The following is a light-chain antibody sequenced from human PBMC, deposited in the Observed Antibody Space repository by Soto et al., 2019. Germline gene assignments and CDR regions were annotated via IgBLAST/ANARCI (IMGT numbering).Light chain of an antibody. CDR3: QQDNTYSYT. CDR1: QSISNW. Sequence: DIQMTQSTSTLSASVGERVTITCRASQSISNWLAWYQQKPGKAPNLPIYDASSLESGVPSRFSGSGSGTEFTLSISSLQPVDSATYYCQQDNTYSYTFGLGTKLEIK. J-gene: IGKJ2*01. V-gene: IGKV1-5*01. CDR2: DAS.